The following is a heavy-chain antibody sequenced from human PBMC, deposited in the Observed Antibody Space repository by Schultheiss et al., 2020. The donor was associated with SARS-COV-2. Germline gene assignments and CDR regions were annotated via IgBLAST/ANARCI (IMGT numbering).Heavy chain of an antibody. J-gene: IGHJ6*03. CDR1: GFTFSSYE. CDR2: ISSSGSTI. V-gene: IGHV3-48*03. Sequence: GGSLRLSCAASGFTFSSYEMNWVRQAPGKGLEWVSYISSSGSTIYYADSVKGRFTISRDNAKNSLYLQMNSLRAEDTAVYYCARVFQYYYYMDVWGKGTTVTVSS. CDR3: ARVFQYYYYMDV.